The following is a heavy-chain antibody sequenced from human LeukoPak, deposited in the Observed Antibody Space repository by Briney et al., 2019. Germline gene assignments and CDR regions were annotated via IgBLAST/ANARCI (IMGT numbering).Heavy chain of an antibody. D-gene: IGHD6-13*01. J-gene: IGHJ6*02. Sequence: PGGSLRLSCAASGFTFSSYEMNWVRQAPGKGLEWVSYISSSGSTIYYADSVKARFTISRDNAKNSLYLQMNSLRAEDTAVYYCAREYGQQLVRGYYYYYGMDVWGQGTTVTVSS. CDR1: GFTFSSYE. CDR3: AREYGQQLVRGYYYYYGMDV. V-gene: IGHV3-48*03. CDR2: ISSSGSTI.